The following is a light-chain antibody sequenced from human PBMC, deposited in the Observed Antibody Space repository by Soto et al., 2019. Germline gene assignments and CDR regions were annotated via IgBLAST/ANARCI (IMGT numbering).Light chain of an antibody. V-gene: IGKV1-12*01. Sequence: DIQMTQSPSSVSASVGDRVTITCRASQGINNWLAWYQQKPGKAPKLLIYAASSLQSGVPPRFSGSGSGTDFTLTISSLQPVDFATYYCQQANSFPITFGQGTRLEIK. CDR2: AAS. CDR1: QGINNW. CDR3: QQANSFPIT. J-gene: IGKJ5*01.